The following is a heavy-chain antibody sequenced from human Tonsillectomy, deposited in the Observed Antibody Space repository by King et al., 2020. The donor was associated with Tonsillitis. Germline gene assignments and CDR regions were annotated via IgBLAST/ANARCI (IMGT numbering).Heavy chain of an antibody. CDR1: GFTFSSYS. D-gene: IGHD6-13*01. Sequence: VQLVESGGGLVQPGGSLRLSCAASGFTFSSYSMNWVRQAPGKGLEWGSYISSSSSTIYYADSVKVRFTISRDNATHSLYLQMNSRRAEDTAVYYCARETSIMEQQLVRCYFDYWGQGTLVTVSS. J-gene: IGHJ4*02. CDR3: ARETSIMEQQLVRCYFDY. CDR2: ISSSSSTI. V-gene: IGHV3-48*01.